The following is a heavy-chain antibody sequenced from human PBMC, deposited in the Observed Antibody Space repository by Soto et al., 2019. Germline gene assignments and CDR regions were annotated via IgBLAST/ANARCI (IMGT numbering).Heavy chain of an antibody. Sequence: QVQLVQSGAEVKKPGSSVKVSCKASGGTFSSYTISWVRQAPGQGLEWMGRIIPILGIANYAQKFQGRVTITADKSTSTAYMELSSLRSEDTAVYYCARDGGVATSYYYYGMDVWGQGTTVTVSS. V-gene: IGHV1-69*08. CDR1: GGTFSSYT. CDR2: IIPILGIA. J-gene: IGHJ6*02. CDR3: ARDGGVATSYYYYGMDV. D-gene: IGHD5-12*01.